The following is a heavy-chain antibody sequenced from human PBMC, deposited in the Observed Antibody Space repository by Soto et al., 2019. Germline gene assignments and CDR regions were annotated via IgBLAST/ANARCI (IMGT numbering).Heavy chain of an antibody. CDR1: GYTLTAYP. Sequence: ASVKVSCKASGYTLTAYPIHWVRQAPGQRLEWMGWINVANGDTGYSQKFQGRVTVTRDTSASTVYMELSSLTSEDTAVYYCARKYYYGAGVYYFDLWGQGTLVTVSS. J-gene: IGHJ4*02. V-gene: IGHV1-3*01. CDR3: ARKYYYGAGVYYFDL. D-gene: IGHD3-10*01. CDR2: INVANGDT.